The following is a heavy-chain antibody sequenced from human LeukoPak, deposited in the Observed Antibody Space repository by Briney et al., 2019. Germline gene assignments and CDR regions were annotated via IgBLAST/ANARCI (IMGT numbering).Heavy chain of an antibody. V-gene: IGHV3-30*01. CDR2: ISYDGSNK. D-gene: IGHD6-13*01. J-gene: IGHJ5*02. CDR1: GFTFSSYA. CDR3: ARQGGYSSSWYSVNWFDP. Sequence: PGRSLRLSCAASGFTFSSYAMHWVRQAPGKRLEWVAVISYDGSNKYYADSVKGRFTISRDNSKNTLYLQMNSLRAEDTAVYYCARQGGYSSSWYSVNWFDPWGQGTLVTVSS.